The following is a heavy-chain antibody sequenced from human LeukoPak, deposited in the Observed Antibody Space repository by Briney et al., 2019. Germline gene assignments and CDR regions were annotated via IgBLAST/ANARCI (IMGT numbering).Heavy chain of an antibody. CDR2: ISYDGSNK. CDR3: ARDRKGGTQTRDAFDI. CDR1: GFTFSSYA. J-gene: IGHJ3*02. V-gene: IGHV3-30-3*01. D-gene: IGHD1-26*01. Sequence: QAGGSLRLSCAASGFTFSSYAMHWVRQAPGKGLEWVAVISYDGSNKYYADSVKGRFTISRDNSKNTLYLQMNSLRAEDTAVYYCARDRKGGTQTRDAFDIWGQGTMVTVSS.